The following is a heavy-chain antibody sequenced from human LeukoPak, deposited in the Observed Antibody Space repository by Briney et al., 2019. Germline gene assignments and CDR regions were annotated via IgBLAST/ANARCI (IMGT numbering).Heavy chain of an antibody. CDR3: ARHLTSGWRYFDY. CDR2: IIPIHGIT. V-gene: IGHV1-69*04. J-gene: IGHJ4*02. D-gene: IGHD6-19*01. Sequence: GSSVKVSCKTSGGSFSSYGISWVRQAPGQGLEWMGRIIPIHGITNYAQKFQGRVTITADKSTSTAYMELSSLRSEDTAVYYCARHLTSGWRYFDYWGQGTLVTVSS. CDR1: GGSFSSYG.